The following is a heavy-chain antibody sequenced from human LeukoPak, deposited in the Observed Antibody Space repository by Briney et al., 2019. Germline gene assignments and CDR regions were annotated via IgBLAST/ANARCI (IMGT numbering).Heavy chain of an antibody. CDR3: AKYDYGGNPNEYYFDY. CDR2: ITSSGGST. D-gene: IGHD4-23*01. CDR1: GFTFSNYA. Sequence: GGSLRLSCAASGFTFSNYAMSWVRRAPGKGLEWISSITSSGGSTYYADSVKGRFTISRDNSKNTLYLQMNSLRAQDTAVYYCAKYDYGGNPNEYYFDYWGQGTLVTVSS. J-gene: IGHJ4*02. V-gene: IGHV3-23*01.